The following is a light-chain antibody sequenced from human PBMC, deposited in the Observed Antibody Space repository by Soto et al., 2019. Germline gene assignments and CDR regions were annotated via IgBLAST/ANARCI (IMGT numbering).Light chain of an antibody. V-gene: IGKV1-33*01. CDR1: QDISNY. CDR2: DAS. Sequence: DIQMTQSPSSLSASVGDRVTITCQASQDISNYLNWYQQKPGQAPKLLIYDASNLETGVPSRFSGSGSGTDFTFTIISLQPEDIATYYCQQYDNLPPYTLGQGTKLEIK. J-gene: IGKJ2*01. CDR3: QQYDNLPPYT.